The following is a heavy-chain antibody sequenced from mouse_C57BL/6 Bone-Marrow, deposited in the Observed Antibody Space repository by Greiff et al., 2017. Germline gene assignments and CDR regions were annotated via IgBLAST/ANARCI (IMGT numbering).Heavy chain of an antibody. Sequence: QVQLQQSGPELVKPGASVKISCKASGYAFSSSWMNWVKQRPGKGLEWIGRIYPGDGDTNYNGKFKGKATLTADKSSSTAYMQLSSLTSEDSAVYFCARSDYYGHYFDYWGQGTTLTVSS. V-gene: IGHV1-82*01. CDR3: ARSDYYGHYFDY. D-gene: IGHD1-1*01. CDR2: IYPGDGDT. CDR1: GYAFSSSW. J-gene: IGHJ2*01.